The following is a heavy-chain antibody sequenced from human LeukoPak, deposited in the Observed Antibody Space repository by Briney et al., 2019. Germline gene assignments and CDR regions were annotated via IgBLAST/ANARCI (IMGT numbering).Heavy chain of an antibody. CDR1: GFTFSSYW. CDR2: INSDGSST. Sequence: GGSLRLSCAASGFTFSSYWMHWVRQAPGKGLVWVSRINSDGSSTSYADSVKGRFTISRDNAKNTLYLQMNSLRAEDTAVYYCAKGGYTAMVIFHYWGQGTLVTVSS. V-gene: IGHV3-74*01. CDR3: AKGGYTAMVIFHY. D-gene: IGHD5-18*01. J-gene: IGHJ4*02.